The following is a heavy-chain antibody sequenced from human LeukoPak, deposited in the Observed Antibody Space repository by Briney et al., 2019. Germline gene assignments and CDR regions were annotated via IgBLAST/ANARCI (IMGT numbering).Heavy chain of an antibody. Sequence: GESLKISCKGSGYSFTSYWIGWVRQMPGKGLEWMGIIYPGDSDTRYSPSFQGQVTISADKSISTAYLQWSSLKASDTAMYYCALSPYYDILTGYYNSPPGCWFDPWGQGTLVTASS. D-gene: IGHD3-9*01. CDR1: GYSFTSYW. CDR2: IYPGDSDT. CDR3: ALSPYYDILTGYYNSPPGCWFDP. J-gene: IGHJ5*02. V-gene: IGHV5-51*01.